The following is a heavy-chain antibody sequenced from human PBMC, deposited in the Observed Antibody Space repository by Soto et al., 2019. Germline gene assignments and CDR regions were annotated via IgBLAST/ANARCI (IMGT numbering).Heavy chain of an antibody. CDR3: ARSRSGDYYYMDV. V-gene: IGHV4-34*01. J-gene: IGHJ6*03. CDR2: INHSGST. Sequence: SETLSLTCAVYGGSFSGYYWSWIRQPPGKGLEWIGEINHSGSTNYNPSLKSRVAISVDTSKNQFSLKLSSVTAADTAVYYCARSRSGDYYYMDVWGKGTTVTVSS. D-gene: IGHD7-27*01. CDR1: GGSFSGYY.